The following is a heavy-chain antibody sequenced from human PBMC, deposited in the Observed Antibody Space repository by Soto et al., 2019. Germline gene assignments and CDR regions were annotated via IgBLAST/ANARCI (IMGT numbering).Heavy chain of an antibody. Sequence: EVQLLESGGGLVQPGGSLRLSCAASGFTFSSYAMSWVRQAPGKGLELVSAISGSGGSTYYADSVKGRFTISRDNSKNALYLQMNSLRAEDTAVYYCAKQIGWDIVATISGWYFDLWGSGTLVTVSA. J-gene: IGHJ2*01. CDR1: GFTFSSYA. CDR3: AKQIGWDIVATISGWYFDL. CDR2: ISGSGGST. V-gene: IGHV3-23*01. D-gene: IGHD5-12*01.